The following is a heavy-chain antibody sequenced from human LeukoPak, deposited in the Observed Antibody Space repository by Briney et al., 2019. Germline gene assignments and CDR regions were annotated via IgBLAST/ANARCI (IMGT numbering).Heavy chain of an antibody. V-gene: IGHV3-64D*06. CDR1: GFTFSTYV. Sequence: GGSLRLSCSISGFTFSTYVMHWVRQAPGKGLEYVSAISSNGDNTYYADSVKGRFTISRDNSKNTLYLQMSSLRADDTAVYYCVRGTGYWGQGTLVTVSS. J-gene: IGHJ4*02. CDR3: VRGTGY. CDR2: ISSNGDNT.